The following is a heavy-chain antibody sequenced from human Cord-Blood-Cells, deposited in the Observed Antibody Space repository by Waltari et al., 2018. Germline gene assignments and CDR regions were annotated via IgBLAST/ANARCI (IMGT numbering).Heavy chain of an antibody. J-gene: IGHJ4*02. D-gene: IGHD2-2*01. Sequence: EVQLVESGGGLVQPGGSLRLSCAASGFTFSSYWMSWVRQAPGTGLGRVGNIKQDGSVKYYVESVKCRFTISRDNAKNSLYLQMNSLRAEDTAVYYCARDLGVLPQPDYWGQGTLVTVSS. V-gene: IGHV3-7*01. CDR3: ARDLGVLPQPDY. CDR1: GFTFSSYW. CDR2: IKQDGSVK.